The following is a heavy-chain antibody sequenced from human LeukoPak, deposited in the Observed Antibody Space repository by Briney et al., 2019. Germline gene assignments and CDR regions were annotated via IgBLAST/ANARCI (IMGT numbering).Heavy chain of an antibody. J-gene: IGHJ5*02. CDR2: IKNKPDGGTS. CDR3: TVVNYGSGSYPLGS. V-gene: IGHV3-15*01. CDR1: GLTFSSYG. Sequence: PGGTLRLSCAASGLTFSSYGMSWVRQAPGKGLELVARIKNKPDGGTSDYTAPVKGRFTISRDDSKSTLYLQMNSLKTEDTAVYYCTVVNYGSGSYPLGSWGQGTLVTVSS. D-gene: IGHD3-10*01.